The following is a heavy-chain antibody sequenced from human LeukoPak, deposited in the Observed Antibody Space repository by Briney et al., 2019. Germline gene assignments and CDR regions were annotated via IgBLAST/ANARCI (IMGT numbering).Heavy chain of an antibody. J-gene: IGHJ5*02. CDR1: GGSISSSNW. CDR2: IYHSGST. Sequence: SETLSLTCAVSGGSISSSNWWSWVCQPPGKGLEWIGEIYHSGSTNYNPSLKSRVTISVDKSKNQFSLNLRSVTAADTAVYYCARLLSPGWFDPWGQGTLVTVSS. CDR3: ARLLSPGWFDP. V-gene: IGHV4-4*02. D-gene: IGHD2/OR15-2a*01.